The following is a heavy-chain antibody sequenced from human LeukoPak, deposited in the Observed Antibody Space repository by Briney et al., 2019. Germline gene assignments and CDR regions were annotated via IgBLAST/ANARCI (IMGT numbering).Heavy chain of an antibody. Sequence: ASVKVSCKASGYTFTSYGISWVRQAPGQGLEWMGWISAYNGNTNYAQKLQGRVTMTTDTSTSTAYMELGSLRSDDTAVYYCARGLVIAVAGPFFDYWGQGTLVTVSS. J-gene: IGHJ4*02. V-gene: IGHV1-18*04. CDR1: GYTFTSYG. D-gene: IGHD6-19*01. CDR2: ISAYNGNT. CDR3: ARGLVIAVAGPFFDY.